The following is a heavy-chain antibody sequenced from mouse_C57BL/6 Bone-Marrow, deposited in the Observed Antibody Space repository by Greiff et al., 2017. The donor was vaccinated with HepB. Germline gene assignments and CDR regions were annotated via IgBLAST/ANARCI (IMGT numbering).Heavy chain of an antibody. CDR3: ARHDYADY. CDR2: ISSGGSYT. D-gene: IGHD2-4*01. V-gene: IGHV5-6*01. Sequence: EVHLVESGGDLVKPGGSLKLSCAASGFTFSSYGMSWVRQTPDKRLEWVATISSGGSYTYYPDSVKGRFTISRDNAKNTLYLQMSSLKSEDTAMYYCARHDYADYWGQGTTLTVSS. J-gene: IGHJ2*01. CDR1: GFTFSSYG.